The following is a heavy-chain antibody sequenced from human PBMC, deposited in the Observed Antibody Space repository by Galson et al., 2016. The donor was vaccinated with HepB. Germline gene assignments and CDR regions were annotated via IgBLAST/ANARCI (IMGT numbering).Heavy chain of an antibody. J-gene: IGHJ5*01. D-gene: IGHD4-17*01. CDR2: INYSGRT. V-gene: IGHV4-59*01. Sequence: SETLSLTCPVSGGSISNYYWSWIRQPPGKGLECIGYINYSGRTDYNPSLKSRVTISVDTSKNQFSRKVSSVTAADTAVYYCARDRGRDYGAYDWFDSWGQGILVTVSS. CDR3: ARDRGRDYGAYDWFDS. CDR1: GGSISNYY.